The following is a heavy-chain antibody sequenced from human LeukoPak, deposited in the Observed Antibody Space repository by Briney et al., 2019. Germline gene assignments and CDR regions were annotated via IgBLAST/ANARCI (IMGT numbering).Heavy chain of an antibody. Sequence: WVRQPPGKGLEWIGSIYYSGSTYYNPSLKSRVTISVDTSKNQFSLKLSSVTAADTAVYYCARLFPGTNWFDPWGQGTLVTVSS. J-gene: IGHJ5*02. V-gene: IGHV4-39*01. CDR2: IYYSGST. CDR3: ARLFPGTNWFDP.